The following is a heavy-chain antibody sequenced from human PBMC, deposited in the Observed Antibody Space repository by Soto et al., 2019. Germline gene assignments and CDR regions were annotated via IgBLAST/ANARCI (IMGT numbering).Heavy chain of an antibody. Sequence: SETLSLTCTVSGGSISSYYWSWIRQPPGKGLEWIGYIYYSGSTNYNPSLKSRVTISVDTSKNQFSLKLSSVTAADTAVYYCARLIAVAGTNMFDYWGQGTLVTVSS. J-gene: IGHJ4*02. CDR3: ARLIAVAGTNMFDY. V-gene: IGHV4-59*08. CDR1: GGSISSYY. CDR2: IYYSGST. D-gene: IGHD6-19*01.